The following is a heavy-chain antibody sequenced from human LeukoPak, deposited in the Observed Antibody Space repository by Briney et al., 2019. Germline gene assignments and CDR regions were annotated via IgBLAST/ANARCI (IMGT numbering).Heavy chain of an antibody. J-gene: IGHJ4*02. D-gene: IGHD2-21*02. CDR2: IYSDNT. CDR1: GFTFSSNS. V-gene: IGHV3-53*01. CDR3: AKDGDWAFDH. Sequence: GXSLXXXCTVSGFTFSSNSMSWVRQAPGKGLEWVSFIYSDNTHYSYSVKGRFTISKDNSKNTRYLQMNSLRAEDTAVYYCAKDGDWAFDHWAQGTLVSVSS.